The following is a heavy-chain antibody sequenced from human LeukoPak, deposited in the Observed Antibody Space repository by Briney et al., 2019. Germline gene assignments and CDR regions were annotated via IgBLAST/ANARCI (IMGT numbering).Heavy chain of an antibody. V-gene: IGHV4-38-2*02. J-gene: IGHJ5*02. CDR3: ARNIVVVPAAINWFDP. CDR2: IYHSGST. D-gene: IGHD2-2*01. CDR1: GYSISSGYY. Sequence: PSETLSLTCTVSGYSISSGYYCGWIRQPPGKGLEWIGSIYHSGSTYYNPSLKSRVTISVDTSKNQFSLKLSSVTAADTAVYYCARNIVVVPAAINWFDPWGRGTLDTVSS.